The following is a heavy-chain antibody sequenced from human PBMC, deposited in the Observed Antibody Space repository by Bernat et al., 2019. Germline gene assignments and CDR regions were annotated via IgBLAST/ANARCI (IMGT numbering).Heavy chain of an antibody. Sequence: QVQLVQSGAEVKKPGASVKVSCKASGYTFTSYGISWVRQAPGQGLEWMGWISAYNGNTNYAQKLQDRVTMTTDTSTSTAYMELRSLRSDDMAVYYCARGPDYDCWSGYYYYYYYYMDVWGKGTTVTVSS. CDR2: ISAYNGNT. D-gene: IGHD3-3*01. V-gene: IGHV1-18*03. CDR1: GYTFTSYG. J-gene: IGHJ6*03. CDR3: ARGPDYDCWSGYYYYYYYYMDV.